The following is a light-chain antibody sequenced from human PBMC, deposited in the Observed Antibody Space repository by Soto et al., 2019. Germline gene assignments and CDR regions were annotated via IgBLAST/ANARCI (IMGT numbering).Light chain of an antibody. J-gene: IGLJ3*02. Sequence: QLVLTQSPSLSASLGASVKLTCTLSSGHSTYAIAWHQQQPEKGPRFLMKIKSDGSHTKADGIPDRFSGSSSGAERYLSISSLQSEDEADYYCQTWGTGVVFGGGTKLTVL. CDR3: QTWGTGVV. V-gene: IGLV4-69*01. CDR1: SGHSTYA. CDR2: IKSDGSH.